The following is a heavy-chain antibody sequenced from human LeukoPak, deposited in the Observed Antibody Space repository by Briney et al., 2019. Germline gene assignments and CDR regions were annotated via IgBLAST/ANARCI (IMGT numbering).Heavy chain of an antibody. CDR2: INPSGGST. Sequence: ASVKVSCKASGYTFTGYYMHWVRQAPGQGLEWMGIINPSGGSTRYAQKFQGRVTMTRDTSTSTVYMELSSLRSEDTAVHYCAGVAQSEAFDIWGQGTMVTVSS. CDR1: GYTFTGYY. J-gene: IGHJ3*02. V-gene: IGHV1-46*01. D-gene: IGHD4-11*01. CDR3: AGVAQSEAFDI.